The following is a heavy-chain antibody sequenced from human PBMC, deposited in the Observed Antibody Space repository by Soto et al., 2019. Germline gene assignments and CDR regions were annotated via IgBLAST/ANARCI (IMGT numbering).Heavy chain of an antibody. J-gene: IGHJ4*02. D-gene: IGHD6-6*01. CDR3: AKDRYSSSLIFDY. CDR1: GFTFSNYA. Sequence: GGSLRLSCAASGFTFSNYAMSWVRQAPGKGLEWVSAITGSGGSTYYADSVKGRFTISRDNSKNTLYLQMNSLRAEDTAVYYCAKDRYSSSLIFDYWGQGTLVTVSS. CDR2: ITGSGGST. V-gene: IGHV3-23*01.